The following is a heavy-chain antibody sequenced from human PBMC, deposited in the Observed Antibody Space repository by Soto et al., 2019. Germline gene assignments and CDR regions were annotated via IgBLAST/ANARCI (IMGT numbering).Heavy chain of an antibody. Sequence: SETLSLTCTVSGDSISGTSFYWGWIRQSSGKGLEWIASIYSSGSTFYNLSLKSRLSLSVDTSKNQFSLRLQSVTAADTAVYYCVRHRSSREIPFDNWGQGTLVTV. V-gene: IGHV4-39*01. CDR1: GDSISGTSFY. D-gene: IGHD2-21*01. CDR2: IYSSGST. CDR3: VRHRSSREIPFDN. J-gene: IGHJ4*02.